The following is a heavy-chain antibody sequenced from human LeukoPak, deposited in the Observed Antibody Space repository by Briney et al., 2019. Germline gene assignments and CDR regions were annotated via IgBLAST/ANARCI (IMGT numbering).Heavy chain of an antibody. J-gene: IGHJ4*02. CDR1: GGSISSSSSY. V-gene: IGHV4-61*01. CDR3: AREGDYGDNFDY. D-gene: IGHD4-17*01. CDR2: IYYSGST. Sequence: PSETLSLTCTVSGGSISSSSSYWGWIRQPPGKGLEWIGYIYYSGSTNYNPSLKSRVTISVDTSKNQFSLKLSSMTAADTAVYFCAREGDYGDNFDYWGQGSQVTVSS.